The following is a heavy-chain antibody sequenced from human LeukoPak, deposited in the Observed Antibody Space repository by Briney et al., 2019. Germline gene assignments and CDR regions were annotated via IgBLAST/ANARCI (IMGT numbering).Heavy chain of an antibody. J-gene: IGHJ4*01. V-gene: IGHV3-33*01. Sequence: PGRSLRLSCAASGFTFSSYGMHWVRQAPGKGLEWMAVIWYDGSNKYYADSVKGRFTISRDNSKNTLYLQMNSLRAEDTAVYYCARDSVSWAGATAESFDYWGQGTLVTVSS. CDR3: ARDSVSWAGATAESFDY. CDR1: GFTFSSYG. CDR2: IWYDGSNK. D-gene: IGHD1-26*01.